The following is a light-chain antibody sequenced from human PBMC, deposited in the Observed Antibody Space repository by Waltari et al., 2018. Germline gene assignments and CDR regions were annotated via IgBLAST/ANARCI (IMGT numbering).Light chain of an antibody. V-gene: IGLV2-14*03. CDR3: SSYISGTVV. CDR1: SSYIGLYNY. Sequence: QSALTQPASVSGSPGQSITLSCTGTSSYIGLYNYVSWYQQHPGKAPKFIIYDVTERPSGVSSRFSGSKSGNTASLTISGLQAEDEADYYCSSYISGTVVFGGGTTVTVL. J-gene: IGLJ2*01. CDR2: DVT.